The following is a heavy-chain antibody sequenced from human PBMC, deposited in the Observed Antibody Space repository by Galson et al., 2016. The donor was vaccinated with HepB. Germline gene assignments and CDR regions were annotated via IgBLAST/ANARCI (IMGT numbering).Heavy chain of an antibody. J-gene: IGHJ4*02. CDR3: ARAAGGVMGSYYFDY. CDR1: DFSFRSYA. CDR2: ITGGAGTT. V-gene: IGHV3-23*01. D-gene: IGHD3-16*01. Sequence: LRLSCAASDFSFRSYAMAWVRQAPGKGLEWVSTITGGAGTTFYADSVKGRFSISRDNSKNTLHLQITGLRAEDTAVYYCARAAGGVMGSYYFDYWGQGTLVTVSS.